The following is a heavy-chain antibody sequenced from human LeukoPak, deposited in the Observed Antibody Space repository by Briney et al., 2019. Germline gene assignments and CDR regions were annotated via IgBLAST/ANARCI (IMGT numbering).Heavy chain of an antibody. Sequence: SETLSLTCAAYGGSFSAYYWSWIRQPPGKGLEWIGEINHSGGTNYNPSLKSRITMSLDMSKNQFSLKLSSVTAADTAVYYCARVDKNGDTTLYYCGQGTLVTVSS. J-gene: IGHJ4*02. D-gene: IGHD3-10*01. CDR3: ARVDKNGDTTLYY. CDR1: GGSFSAYY. CDR2: INHSGGT. V-gene: IGHV4-34*01.